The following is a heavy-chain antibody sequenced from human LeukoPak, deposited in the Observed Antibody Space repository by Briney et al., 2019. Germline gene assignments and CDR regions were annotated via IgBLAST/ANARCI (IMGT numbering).Heavy chain of an antibody. D-gene: IGHD3-10*01. CDR3: ARHYLGSGSEDY. CDR1: GYSFSSFG. CDR2: ISRHNGNT. Sequence: ASVKVSCKASGYSFSSFGITWVRRAPGQGLEWMGWISRHNGNTDYAQRFRGRVTLTTDTSTTTADMEVRDLIPDDTAVYYCARHYLGSGSEDYWGQGTLVSVSS. V-gene: IGHV1-18*01. J-gene: IGHJ4*02.